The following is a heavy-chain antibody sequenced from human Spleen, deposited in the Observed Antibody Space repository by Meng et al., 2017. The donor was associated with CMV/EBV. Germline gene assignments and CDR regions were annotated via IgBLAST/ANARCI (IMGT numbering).Heavy chain of an antibody. J-gene: IGHJ6*02. CDR3: ARHRYIAAAGFHYYYGMDV. Sequence: RGSLRLSCTASGFTFSTYAMSWVRQAPGKGLEWVSTISGRGGRTFYADSVKGRFTISRDNSKNTLYMQVNSLRAEDTAVYYCARHRYIAAAGFHYYYGMDVWGLGTTVTVSS. CDR1: GFTFSTYA. D-gene: IGHD6-13*01. V-gene: IGHV3-23*01. CDR2: ISGRGGRT.